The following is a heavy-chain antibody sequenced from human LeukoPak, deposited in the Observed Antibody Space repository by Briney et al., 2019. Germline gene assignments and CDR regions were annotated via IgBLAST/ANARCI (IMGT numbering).Heavy chain of an antibody. D-gene: IGHD6-13*01. Sequence: SETLSLTCAVYGGPFSGYHWSWIRQAPGKGLDWIGEINHSGSTNYNPSLKSRVTISVDTSKNQFSLKLSSVTAADTAVYSCASSLGAAGTGGDYWGQGTLVTVSS. CDR3: ASSLGAAGTGGDY. CDR1: GGPFSGYH. V-gene: IGHV4-34*01. CDR2: INHSGST. J-gene: IGHJ4*02.